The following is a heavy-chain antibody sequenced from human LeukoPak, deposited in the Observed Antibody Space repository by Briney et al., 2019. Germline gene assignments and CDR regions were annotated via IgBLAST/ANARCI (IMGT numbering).Heavy chain of an antibody. V-gene: IGHV3-53*01. CDR2: IYSGGST. CDR3: AKDRDSSGWYHDY. D-gene: IGHD6-19*01. J-gene: IGHJ4*02. Sequence: PGGSLRLSCAASGFTVSSNYMSWVRQAPGKGLEWVSVIYSGGSTYYADSVKGRFTISRDNSKNTMYLQMNSLRAEDTAVYYCAKDRDSSGWYHDYWGQGTLVTVSS. CDR1: GFTVSSNY.